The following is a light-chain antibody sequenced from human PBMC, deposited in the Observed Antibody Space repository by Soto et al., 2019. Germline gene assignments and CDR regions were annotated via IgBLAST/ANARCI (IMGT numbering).Light chain of an antibody. J-gene: IGKJ1*01. Sequence: DIQMTQSPSSLSASVGDIVTITFRASQTIINYLNWYQQKPGKAPKLLIYAASTLQSGVPSRFSGSGSGTDFTLSIGSLQPEDFATYYCQQSYSTPRTFGQGTKVDIK. CDR2: AAS. CDR1: QTIINY. V-gene: IGKV1-39*01. CDR3: QQSYSTPRT.